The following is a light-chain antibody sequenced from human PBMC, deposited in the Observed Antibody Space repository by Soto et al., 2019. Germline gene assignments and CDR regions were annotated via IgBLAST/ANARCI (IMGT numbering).Light chain of an antibody. CDR1: QGITSW. CDR2: AAS. J-gene: IGKJ1*01. CDR3: QQATSCPRT. Sequence: DIQMTQPPSSLSASVGERVTISCRASQGITSWLAWYQQKPGKAPKLLIYAASTLQSGVPSRFSGSGSGTDFTLTISNLQPEDFATYYCQQATSCPRTFGQGTKVDIK. V-gene: IGKV1-12*01.